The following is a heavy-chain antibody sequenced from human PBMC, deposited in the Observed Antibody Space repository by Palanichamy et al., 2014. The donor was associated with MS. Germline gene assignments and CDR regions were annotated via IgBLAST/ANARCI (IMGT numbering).Heavy chain of an antibody. J-gene: IGHJ4*02. Sequence: QVQLVESGGGVVQPGGSLRLSRAASGFTFSSYGMHWVRQAPGKGLEWVAFIRYDGSNKYYADSVKGRFTISRDNSKNTLYLQMNSLRAEDTAVYYCAKRGPTVGYFDYWGQGTLVTVSS. D-gene: IGHD4-23*01. V-gene: IGHV3-30*02. CDR2: IRYDGSNK. CDR3: AKRGPTVGYFDY. CDR1: GFTFSSYG.